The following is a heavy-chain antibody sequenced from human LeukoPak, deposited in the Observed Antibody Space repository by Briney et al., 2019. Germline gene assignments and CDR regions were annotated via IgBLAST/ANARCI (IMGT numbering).Heavy chain of an antibody. CDR3: ARGKSAAGDASEFAY. V-gene: IGHV3-21*01. J-gene: IGHJ4*02. D-gene: IGHD6-13*01. CDR1: GFTFNTYI. Sequence: GGSLRLSCAASGFTFNTYIMTWVRQAPGKGLEWVSSITSRSSSIYYADSVKGRFTISRDNAKNSLYLHMNSLRAEDTAVYYCARGKSAAGDASEFAYWGQGILVTVSS. CDR2: ITSRSSSI.